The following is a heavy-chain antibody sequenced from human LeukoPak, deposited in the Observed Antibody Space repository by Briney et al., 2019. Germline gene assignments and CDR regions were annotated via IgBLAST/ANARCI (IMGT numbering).Heavy chain of an antibody. D-gene: IGHD3-22*01. CDR2: IYYSGST. J-gene: IGHJ5*02. V-gene: IGHV4-59*01. CDR3: ARSPYYSNWFDP. CDR1: GGSISSYY. Sequence: SETLSLTCTVSGGSISSYYWSWIRQPPGEGLEWIGYIYYSGSTNYNPSLKSRVTISVDTSKNQFSLKLSSVTAADTAVYYCARSPYYSNWFDPWGQGTLVTVSS.